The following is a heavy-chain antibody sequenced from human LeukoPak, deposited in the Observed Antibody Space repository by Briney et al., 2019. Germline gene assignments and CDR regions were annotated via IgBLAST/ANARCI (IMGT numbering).Heavy chain of an antibody. V-gene: IGHV4-59*01. J-gene: IGHJ5*02. Sequence: SETLSLTCTVSGGSISSYYWSWIRQSPGKGLECIGYIHYTGSTSYNPSLKSRVTISVETSKNQFSLKLKSVTAADTAVYYCARGGYYGSGNDFRFDPWGQGTLVTVSS. D-gene: IGHD3-10*01. CDR2: IHYTGST. CDR3: ARGGYYGSGNDFRFDP. CDR1: GGSISSYY.